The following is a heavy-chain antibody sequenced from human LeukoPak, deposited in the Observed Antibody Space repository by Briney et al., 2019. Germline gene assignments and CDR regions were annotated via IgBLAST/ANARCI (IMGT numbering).Heavy chain of an antibody. Sequence: ASVTVSCKVSGYTLTELSMHWVRQAPGKGLEWMGGFDPEDGETIYAQKFQGRVTMTEDTSTDTAYMELSSLRSEDTAVYYCATGHSSGWYWDFDLWGRGTPVTVPS. J-gene: IGHJ2*01. CDR3: ATGHSSGWYWDFDL. CDR2: FDPEDGET. CDR1: GYTLTELS. D-gene: IGHD6-19*01. V-gene: IGHV1-24*01.